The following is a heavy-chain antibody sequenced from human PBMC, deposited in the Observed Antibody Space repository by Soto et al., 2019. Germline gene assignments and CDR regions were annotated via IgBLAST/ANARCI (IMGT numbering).Heavy chain of an antibody. CDR3: ARDPPAYYYGMDV. CDR2: IYYSGST. J-gene: IGHJ6*02. CDR1: GDSISSSSYY. Sequence: SETLSLTCTVSGDSISSSSYYWGWIRQPPGKGLEWIGSIYYSGSTYYNPSLKSRVTISVDTSKNQFSLHLNSVTPDDTAVYYCARDPPAYYYGMDVWGQGTTVTVSS. V-gene: IGHV4-39*02.